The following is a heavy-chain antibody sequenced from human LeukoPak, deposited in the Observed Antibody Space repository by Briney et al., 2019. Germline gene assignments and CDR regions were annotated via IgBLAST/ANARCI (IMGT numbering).Heavy chain of an antibody. J-gene: IGHJ4*02. CDR2: ISGSGGST. V-gene: IGHV3-23*01. D-gene: IGHD2-2*01. Sequence: TGGSLRLSCAASGLTFSSYAMSWVRQAPGKGLEWVSAISGSGGSTYYADSVKGRFTISRDNAKNSLYLQMNSLRPEDTGVYYCATSSAAPANMWGQGTLVTVSS. CDR1: GLTFSSYA. CDR3: ATSSAAPANM.